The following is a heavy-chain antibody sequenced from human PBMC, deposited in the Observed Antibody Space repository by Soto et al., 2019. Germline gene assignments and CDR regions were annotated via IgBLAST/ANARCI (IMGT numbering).Heavy chain of an antibody. CDR3: TPGLRHYYNSSGLIRDY. V-gene: IGHV3-15*01. CDR2: IKSKTDGGTK. D-gene: IGHD3-22*01. J-gene: IGHJ4*02. CDR1: GFTFSNAW. Sequence: GGSLRLSCAASGFTFSNAWMSWVRQAPGKGLEWVGRIKSKTDGGTKDYAAPVKGRFTISREYSKNTLYLQMNSMKTEDAAEYYCTPGLRHYYNSSGLIRDYCGQGTLVTVSS.